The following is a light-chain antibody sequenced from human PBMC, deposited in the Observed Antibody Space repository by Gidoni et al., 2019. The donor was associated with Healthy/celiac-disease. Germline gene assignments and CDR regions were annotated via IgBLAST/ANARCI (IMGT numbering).Light chain of an antibody. V-gene: IGKV3-20*01. CDR1: QSVSSSY. CDR3: QQYGSSLGWT. CDR2: GAS. J-gene: IGKJ1*01. Sequence: EIVLTQSPGTLSLSPGERATLSCRASQSVSSSYLAWYQQKPGQAPRLLIYGASSRATGIPERFSGSGSGTDFTLTISRLEPEDFAVYYCQQYGSSLGWTFGQGTKVEIK.